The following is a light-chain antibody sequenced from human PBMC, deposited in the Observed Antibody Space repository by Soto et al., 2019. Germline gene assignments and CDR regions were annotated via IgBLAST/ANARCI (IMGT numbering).Light chain of an antibody. J-gene: IGKJ1*01. CDR3: QPYAGSPRT. V-gene: IGKV3-20*01. Sequence: EIVLTQSPGTLSLSPGERSTLSCRASQSVSSSYLAWYQQKPGQAPRLLIYDAYNRATGITARFSGSGSGTDFTLTINRVEPEDFAVYFCQPYAGSPRTVGPGTKVEIK. CDR1: QSVSSSY. CDR2: DAY.